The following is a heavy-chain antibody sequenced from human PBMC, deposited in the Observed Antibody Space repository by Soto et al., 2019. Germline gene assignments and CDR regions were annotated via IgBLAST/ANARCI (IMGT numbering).Heavy chain of an antibody. D-gene: IGHD4-17*01. Sequence: EVQLVESGGGLVQPGGSLRLSCAASGFTFSSYSMNWVRQAPGKGLEWVSYISSSSSTIYYADSVKGRFTISRDNAKNSLYLQMNSLRAEDTAVYYCARPHYGDTYGMDVWGQGTTVTVSS. CDR2: ISSSSSTI. CDR3: ARPHYGDTYGMDV. V-gene: IGHV3-48*01. CDR1: GFTFSSYS. J-gene: IGHJ6*02.